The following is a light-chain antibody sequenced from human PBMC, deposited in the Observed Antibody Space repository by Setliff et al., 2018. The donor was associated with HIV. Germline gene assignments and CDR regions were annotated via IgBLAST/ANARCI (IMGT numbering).Light chain of an antibody. J-gene: IGLJ2*01. Sequence: QSALTQPASVSGSPGQSITISCTGTTSDVGGYNLVSWYQHHPGKAPKLMIYEVTKRPSGVSNRFSGSKSGNAASLTISGLQAEDEADYYCCSYAGSSAFLVLFGGGTKVTVL. V-gene: IGLV2-23*02. CDR1: TSDVGGYNL. CDR3: CSYAGSSAFLVL. CDR2: EVT.